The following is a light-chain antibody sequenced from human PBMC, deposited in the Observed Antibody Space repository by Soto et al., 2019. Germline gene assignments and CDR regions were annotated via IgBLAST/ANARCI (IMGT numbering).Light chain of an antibody. CDR3: LQANNFPVT. Sequence: DIQMTQSPSFVSASIGDRVTITCRSSQGIGSWLSWYQQVPGRAPRLLIFPASPFQSGVSSRFRGSGSGTDFTLTITSLQPEDFATYFCLQANNFPVTFGEGTKVAMK. CDR1: QGIGSW. V-gene: IGKV1-12*01. CDR2: PAS. J-gene: IGKJ4*01.